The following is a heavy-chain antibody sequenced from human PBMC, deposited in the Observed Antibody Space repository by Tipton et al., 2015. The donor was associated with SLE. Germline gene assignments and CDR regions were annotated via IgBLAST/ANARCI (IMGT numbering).Heavy chain of an antibody. D-gene: IGHD3-16*02. CDR2: VSTSGNT. V-gene: IGHV4-61*09. Sequence: TLSLTCTVSGDSITNDKYYWNWIRQPAGEGLQWIGHVSTSGNTNYNPSLQSRVTMSLDTSKNQFSLKLSSVTAADTAVYYCASANHYINDALDVWGQGTMVIVSS. J-gene: IGHJ3*01. CDR1: GDSITNDKYY. CDR3: ASANHYINDALDV.